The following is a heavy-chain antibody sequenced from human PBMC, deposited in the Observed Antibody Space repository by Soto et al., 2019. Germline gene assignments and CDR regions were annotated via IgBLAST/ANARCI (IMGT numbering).Heavy chain of an antibody. D-gene: IGHD5-18*01. V-gene: IGHV4-30-2*01. CDR1: GGSVSSGGYS. CDR3: ARAMDTLHGAFDL. J-gene: IGHJ3*01. Sequence: QLQLQESGSGLVKPSQTLSLTCAVSGGSVSSGGYSWNWIRQPPGKGLEWIGYIYHSGSTYYNPSLKSRVTILIDRSKNQFSLKLNSVTAADTAVYYCARAMDTLHGAFDLWGQGTMVTVSS. CDR2: IYHSGST.